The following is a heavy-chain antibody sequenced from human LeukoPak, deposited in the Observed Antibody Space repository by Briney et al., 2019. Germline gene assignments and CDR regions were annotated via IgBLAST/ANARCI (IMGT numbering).Heavy chain of an antibody. CDR2: IGAYNGNT. CDR3: ARDRGVTAITDAFDI. CDR1: GYTFTSYG. V-gene: IGHV1-18*01. Sequence: ASVKVSCKASGYTFTSYGISWVRQAPGQGLEWMGWIGAYNGNTNYAPKLQGRVTMTTDTSTSTAYMELRSPRSDDTAVYYCARDRGVTAITDAFDIWGQGTMVTVSS. D-gene: IGHD2-21*02. J-gene: IGHJ3*02.